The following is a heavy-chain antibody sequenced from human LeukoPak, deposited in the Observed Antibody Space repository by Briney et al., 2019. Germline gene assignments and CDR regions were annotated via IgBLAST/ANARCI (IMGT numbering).Heavy chain of an antibody. CDR2: INGDATST. Sequence: PGGSLRLSCAASGFTFSSRWMYWLRQAPGKGLVWVSRINGDATSTTYGDSVKGRFTISRDNAKNTLYLHMNSLRGEDTAVYYCASGYTYGYYYLDFWGQGTLVTVSS. CDR3: ASGYTYGYYYLDF. J-gene: IGHJ4*02. V-gene: IGHV3-74*01. D-gene: IGHD5-18*01. CDR1: GFTFSSRW.